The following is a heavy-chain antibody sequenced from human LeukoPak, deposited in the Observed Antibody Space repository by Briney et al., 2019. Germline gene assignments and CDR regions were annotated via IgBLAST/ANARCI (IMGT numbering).Heavy chain of an antibody. D-gene: IGHD1-1*01. J-gene: IGHJ4*02. Sequence: SGGSLRLSCASSGFTFNNYAMTWVRQAPGKGLEWVSSITASGGSTYCADSVKGRFTISRDNSKNTLYLQMSGLRAEDTAVYYCARDYPTSGIVTIFDYWGQGTLVTVSS. V-gene: IGHV3-23*01. CDR3: ARDYPTSGIVTIFDY. CDR1: GFTFNNYA. CDR2: ITASGGST.